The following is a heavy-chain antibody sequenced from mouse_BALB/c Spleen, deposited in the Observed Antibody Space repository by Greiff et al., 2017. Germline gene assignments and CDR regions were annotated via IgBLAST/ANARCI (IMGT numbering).Heavy chain of an antibody. V-gene: IGHV1-4*02. Sequence: QVQLQQSAAELARPGASVKMSCKASGYTFTSYTMHWVKQRPGQGLEWIGYINPSSGYTEYNQKFKDKTTLTADKSSSTAYMQLSSLTSEDSAVYYCARVPLYYGSSYPFAYWGQGTLVTVSA. CDR3: ARVPLYYGSSYPFAY. CDR2: INPSSGYT. CDR1: GYTFTSYT. D-gene: IGHD1-1*01. J-gene: IGHJ3*01.